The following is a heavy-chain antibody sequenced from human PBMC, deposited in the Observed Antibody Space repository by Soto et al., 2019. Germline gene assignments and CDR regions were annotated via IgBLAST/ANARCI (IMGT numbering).Heavy chain of an antibody. CDR1: GFTFSSYA. D-gene: IGHD3-22*01. V-gene: IGHV3-23*01. CDR3: AKDRYYHDSSGFKDY. J-gene: IGHJ4*02. CDR2: ISGSGDIT. Sequence: GSLRLSCAASGFTFSSYAMSWVRQAPGKGLEWLSAISGSGDITYYADSVKGRFTISRDNSKNTLYLQMNSLRAEDTAVYYCAKDRYYHDSSGFKDYWGQGTLVTVSS.